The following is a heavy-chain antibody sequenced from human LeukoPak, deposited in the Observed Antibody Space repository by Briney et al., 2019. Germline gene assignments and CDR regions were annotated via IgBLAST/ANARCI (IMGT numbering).Heavy chain of an antibody. J-gene: IGHJ5*02. CDR2: INNDNGGT. Sequence: ASVKVSCKASGYTFIGYYIHWVRQAPGQGLQWMGWINNDNGGTNYAQKFQGRVTMTRDTSISTAYMELSRLRSDDTAVYYCARAARITIFGGYNWFDPWGQGTLVTVSS. CDR1: GYTFIGYY. D-gene: IGHD3-3*01. CDR3: ARAARITIFGGYNWFDP. V-gene: IGHV1-2*02.